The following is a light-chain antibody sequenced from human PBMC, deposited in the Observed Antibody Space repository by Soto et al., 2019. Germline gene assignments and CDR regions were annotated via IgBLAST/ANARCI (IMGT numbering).Light chain of an antibody. V-gene: IGKV3-15*01. J-gene: IGKJ1*01. CDR1: QSVCTD. CDR3: QQYNALQGR. Sequence: EIVMTQSPAILSLSPGERATLSCRASQSVCTDLAWYRQKLGQAPSLLIQDASTRATGVPARFSGSGSETAFGVATRRLQAGDFAVYDGQQYNALQGRVAQGATVDIK. CDR2: DAS.